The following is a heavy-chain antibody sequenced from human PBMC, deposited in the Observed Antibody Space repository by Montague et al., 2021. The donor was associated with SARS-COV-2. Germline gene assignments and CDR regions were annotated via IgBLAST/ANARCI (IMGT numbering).Heavy chain of an antibody. CDR1: GXSFGDDH. V-gene: IGHV4-34*01. D-gene: IGHD3-22*01. CDR3: ARGHLSVSMIVVVFTSASYYFDY. CDR2: IKQSGST. Sequence: SETLSLTCGVYGXSFGDDHWSWIRQPPGKGLEWIGDIKQSGSTNYNPSLKSRVTISVDTSRNQFSLKLTSVTAADTAVHFCARGHLSVSMIVVVFTSASYYFDYWGQGALVTVPS. J-gene: IGHJ4*02.